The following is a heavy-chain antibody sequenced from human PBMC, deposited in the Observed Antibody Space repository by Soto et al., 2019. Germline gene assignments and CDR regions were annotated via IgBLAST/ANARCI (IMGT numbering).Heavy chain of an antibody. J-gene: IGHJ5*02. V-gene: IGHV3-23*01. Sequence: GGSLRLSCAASGFTFSSYAMSWVRQAPGKGLEWVSAISGSGGSTYYADSVKGRFTISRDNSKNTLYLQMNSLRAEDTAVYYCAKEDIVVVPAAIKSHLDRKSFYPWGQGTLVTVSS. CDR3: AKEDIVVVPAAIKSHLDRKSFYP. D-gene: IGHD2-2*01. CDR1: GFTFSSYA. CDR2: ISGSGGST.